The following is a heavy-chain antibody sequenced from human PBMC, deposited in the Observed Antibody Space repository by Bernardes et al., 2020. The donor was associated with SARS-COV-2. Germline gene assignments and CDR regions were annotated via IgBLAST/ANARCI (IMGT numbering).Heavy chain of an antibody. J-gene: IGHJ6*02. D-gene: IGHD4-17*01. V-gene: IGHV3-30-3*01. Sequence: GGSLRLSCSASGFTFSSYSMHWVRQAPGKGLEWVAFISFDGSNKYYADSVKGRFTISRDNSRNTLYLLMNSLRPEDTAVYYCARDWDYGESGYYYGVDVWGQGTTVTVSS. CDR2: ISFDGSNK. CDR3: ARDWDYGESGYYYGVDV. CDR1: GFTFSSYS.